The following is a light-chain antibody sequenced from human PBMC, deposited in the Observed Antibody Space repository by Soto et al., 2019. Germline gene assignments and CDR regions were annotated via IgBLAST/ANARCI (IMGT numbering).Light chain of an antibody. Sequence: QSALTQPRSVSGSLGQSVTISCTGTSSDVGAYDFVSWYQQNPGKAPRLIIFDVIKRPSGVPDRFSGSKSGNTASLTISGLQSEDEADYHCSSYAGSHTYEVFGGGT. CDR3: SSYAGSHTYEV. CDR2: DVI. CDR1: SSDVGAYDF. J-gene: IGLJ3*02. V-gene: IGLV2-11*01.